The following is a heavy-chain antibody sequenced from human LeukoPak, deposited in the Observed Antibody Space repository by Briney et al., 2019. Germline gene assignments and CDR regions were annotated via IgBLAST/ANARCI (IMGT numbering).Heavy chain of an antibody. CDR3: ALYYYDSSGYYHNY. CDR1: GGSISSYY. Sequence: SETLSLTCTVSGGSISSYYWSWIRQPPGKGLEWIGYIYYSGSTNYNPSLKSRVTISVDTSKNQFSLKLSSVTAADTAVYYCALYYYDSSGYYHNYWGQGTLVTVSS. V-gene: IGHV4-59*01. D-gene: IGHD3-22*01. J-gene: IGHJ4*02. CDR2: IYYSGST.